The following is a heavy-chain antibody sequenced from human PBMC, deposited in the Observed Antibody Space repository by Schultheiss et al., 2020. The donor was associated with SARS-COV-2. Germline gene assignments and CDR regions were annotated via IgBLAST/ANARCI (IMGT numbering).Heavy chain of an antibody. V-gene: IGHV4-31*03. CDR3: AEHIGSSWSSGMDV. J-gene: IGHJ6*02. Sequence: SETLSLTCTVSGGSFRSSDYYWTWIRQHPGRGLEYIGHIYYSGSTYYNSSLRSRVIISVDTSKNQFSLKLSSVTAADTAVYYCAEHIGSSWSSGMDVWGQGTTVTVSS. CDR1: GGSFRSSDYY. D-gene: IGHD6-13*01. CDR2: IYYSGST.